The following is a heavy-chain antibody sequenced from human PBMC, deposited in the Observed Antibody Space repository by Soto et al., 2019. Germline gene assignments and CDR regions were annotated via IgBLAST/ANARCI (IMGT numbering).Heavy chain of an antibody. V-gene: IGHV3-30*18. CDR2: ISYDGSNE. D-gene: IGHD1-1*01. Sequence: QVQLVQSGGGVVQPGRSLRLSCVASGFIFSTYGMHWVRQVPGKGLEWVAHISYDGSNEYYADSVKGRFTVSRDNAKNTLDLAMNGLKTEDTALYYCTKEYIVGTTWGYFESWGQGALVIVSS. J-gene: IGHJ4*02. CDR1: GFIFSTYG. CDR3: TKEYIVGTTWGYFES.